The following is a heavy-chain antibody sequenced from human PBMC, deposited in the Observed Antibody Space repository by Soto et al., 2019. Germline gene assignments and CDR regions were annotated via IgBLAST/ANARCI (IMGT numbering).Heavy chain of an antibody. V-gene: IGHV1-69*01. CDR1: GGTFSSYA. CDR2: IIPIFGTA. D-gene: IGHD1-26*01. CDR3: ARAIVGATLSGMDV. J-gene: IGHJ6*02. Sequence: QVQLVQSGAEVKKPGSSVKVSCKASGGTFSSYAISWVRQAPGQGLEWMGGIIPIFGTAKYAQNFQGRVTITAHESTRTAYMELRSLRSEDTAVYYCARAIVGATLSGMDVWGQGTTVTVSS.